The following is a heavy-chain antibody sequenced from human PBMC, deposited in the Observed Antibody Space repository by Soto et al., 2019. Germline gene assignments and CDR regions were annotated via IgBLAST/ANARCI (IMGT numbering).Heavy chain of an antibody. J-gene: IGHJ4*02. CDR2: IYPGDSDT. CDR3: ARRRYCSSTSCPTGGDFXY. V-gene: IGHV5-51*01. D-gene: IGHD2-2*01. CDR1: GYSFTSYW. Sequence: PGESLKISCKGSGYSFTSYWIGWVRQMPGKGLEWMGIIYPGDSDTRYSPSFQGQDTISADKSISTAYLQWSSLKASDTAMYYCARRRYCSSTSCPTGGDFXYWGQGTLVTVSS.